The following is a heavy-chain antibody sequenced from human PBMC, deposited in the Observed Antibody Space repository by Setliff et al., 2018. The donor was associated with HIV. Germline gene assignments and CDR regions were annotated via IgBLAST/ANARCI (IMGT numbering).Heavy chain of an antibody. J-gene: IGHJ3*02. CDR1: GGSISSYY. CDR3: AGTLAYHAFDI. V-gene: IGHV4-4*07. D-gene: IGHD2-2*01. Sequence: SETLSLTCTVSGGSISSYYWCLIRQPAGKGLEWIGRIYTSVSTNYNPYLKIRVTMSVDTSKNQFSLKLSSVTAADTAVYYCAGTLAYHAFDIWGQGTMVTVSS. CDR2: IYTSVST.